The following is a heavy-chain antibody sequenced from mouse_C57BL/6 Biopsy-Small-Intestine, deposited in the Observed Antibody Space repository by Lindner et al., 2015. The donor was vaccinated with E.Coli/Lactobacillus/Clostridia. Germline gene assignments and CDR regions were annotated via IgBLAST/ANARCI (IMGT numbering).Heavy chain of an antibody. CDR1: GYAFSSSW. CDR3: ARDSPYFDY. V-gene: IGHV1-82*01. Sequence: VQLQESGPELVKPGASVKISCKASGYAFSSSWMNWVKQRPGKGLEWIGRIYPGDGDTNYNGKFKGKATLTADKSSSTAYMQLSSLTSEDSAVHFCARDSPYFDYWGQGTTLTVSS. CDR2: IYPGDGDT. J-gene: IGHJ2*01. D-gene: IGHD2-12*01.